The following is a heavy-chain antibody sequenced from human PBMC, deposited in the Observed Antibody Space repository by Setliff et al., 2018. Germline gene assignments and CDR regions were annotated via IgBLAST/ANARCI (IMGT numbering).Heavy chain of an antibody. Sequence: HPGGSLSFSCAASGFTFSGSAMHWVRQASGEGLEWVGRIRSKAVNYATAYAASVRGRFTISRDDSKNTAYLQMNSLKTEDTAVYYCILIGSSADAFDIWGQGTMVTVSS. CDR1: GFTFSGSA. CDR3: ILIGSSADAFDI. J-gene: IGHJ3*02. CDR2: IRSKAVNYAT. V-gene: IGHV3-73*01. D-gene: IGHD6-19*01.